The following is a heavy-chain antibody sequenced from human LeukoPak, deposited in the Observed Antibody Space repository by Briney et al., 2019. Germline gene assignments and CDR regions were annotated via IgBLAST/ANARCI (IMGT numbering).Heavy chain of an antibody. J-gene: IGHJ4*02. CDR2: ISYDGSNK. Sequence: PGRSLRLSCAASGFTFSSYAMHWVRQAPGKGLEWVAVISYDGSNKYYADSVKGRFTISRDNSKNTLYLQMNSLRAEDTAVYYCARDRPHYYDSSGYAWGSDYWGQGTLSPSPQ. CDR1: GFTFSSYA. CDR3: ARDRPHYYDSSGYAWGSDY. V-gene: IGHV3-30*01. D-gene: IGHD3-22*01.